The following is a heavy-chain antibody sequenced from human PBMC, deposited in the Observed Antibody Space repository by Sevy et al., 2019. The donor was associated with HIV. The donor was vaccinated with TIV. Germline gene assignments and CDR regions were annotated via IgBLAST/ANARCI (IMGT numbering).Heavy chain of an antibody. CDR2: ISYDGSNK. D-gene: IGHD3-22*01. CDR3: ASVYYYDSSGYLSYFDY. J-gene: IGHJ4*02. CDR1: GFTFSSYA. Sequence: GGSLRLSCAASGFTFSSYAMHWVRQAPGKGLEWVAVISYDGSNKYYADSVKGRFTISRDNSKNTLYLQMNSLRAEDTAVYYCASVYYYDSSGYLSYFDYWGQGTLVTVPS. V-gene: IGHV3-30-3*01.